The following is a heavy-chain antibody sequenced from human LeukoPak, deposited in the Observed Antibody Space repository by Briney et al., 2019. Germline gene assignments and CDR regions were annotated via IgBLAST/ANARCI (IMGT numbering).Heavy chain of an antibody. Sequence: GGSLRLSCAASGFTFSRYAMSWVRQAPGKGLEGVSAISGSASTTYYADSVNGRFTISRDNSKNTLYLQMNSLRAEDTAVYYCVQQWLFYYFDYWGQGTLVTVSS. D-gene: IGHD6-19*01. V-gene: IGHV3-23*01. CDR1: GFTFSRYA. J-gene: IGHJ4*02. CDR2: ISGSASTT. CDR3: VQQWLFYYFDY.